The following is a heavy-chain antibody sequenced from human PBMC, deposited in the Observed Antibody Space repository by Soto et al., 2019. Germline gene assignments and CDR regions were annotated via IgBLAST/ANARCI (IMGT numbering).Heavy chain of an antibody. CDR1: GFTFSSYA. CDR2: ISGSGGST. J-gene: IGHJ4*02. D-gene: IGHD2-21*02. Sequence: EVQLLESGGGLVQPGGSLRLSCAASGFTFSSYAMSWVRQAPGKGLEWVSAISGSGGSTYYADSVKGRFTISRDNSKNTLYLQMNSLRVEDTAVYYCAKAIVVVTANDYWGQGTLVTVSS. V-gene: IGHV3-23*01. CDR3: AKAIVVVTANDY.